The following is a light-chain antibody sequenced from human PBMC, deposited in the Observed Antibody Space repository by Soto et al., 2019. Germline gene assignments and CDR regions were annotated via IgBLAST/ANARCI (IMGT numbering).Light chain of an antibody. CDR3: SSYAGSNSYVV. CDR1: SSDVGGYNY. Sequence: QSALTQPPSASGSPGQSVTISCTGTSSDVGGYNYVSWYQQHPGKAPKLMIYEVSKRPSGVPDRFSGSKSGNTASLTVSGLQAVDEADYYCSSYAGSNSYVVFGGGTKLTVL. J-gene: IGLJ2*01. V-gene: IGLV2-8*01. CDR2: EVS.